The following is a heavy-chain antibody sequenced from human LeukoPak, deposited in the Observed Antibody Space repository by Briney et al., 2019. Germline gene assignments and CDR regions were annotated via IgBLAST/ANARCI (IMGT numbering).Heavy chain of an antibody. Sequence: ASVKVSCKASGYTFTSYGISWVRQAPGQGLEWMGWISAYNGNTNYAQKFQGRVTMTRDTSTSTVYMDLSSLRSEDTAVYYCARDAVCSSRDGFMFDPWGQGTLVTVSS. CDR3: ARDAVCSSRDGFMFDP. V-gene: IGHV1-18*01. CDR2: ISAYNGNT. D-gene: IGHD5-24*01. J-gene: IGHJ5*02. CDR1: GYTFTSYG.